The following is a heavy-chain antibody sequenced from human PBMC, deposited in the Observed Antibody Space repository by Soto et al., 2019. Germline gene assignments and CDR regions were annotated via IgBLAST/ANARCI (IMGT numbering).Heavy chain of an antibody. CDR3: ARDYCSGGSCYFQTPSSFDY. CDR2: ISAYNGNT. Sequence: GASVKVSCKASGYTFTSYGISWVRQAPGQGLEWMGWISAYNGNTNYAQKLQGRVTMTTDTSTSTAYMELRSLRSDDTAVYYCARDYCSGGSCYFQTPSSFDYWGQGTLVTVSS. CDR1: GYTFTSYG. V-gene: IGHV1-18*01. D-gene: IGHD2-15*01. J-gene: IGHJ4*02.